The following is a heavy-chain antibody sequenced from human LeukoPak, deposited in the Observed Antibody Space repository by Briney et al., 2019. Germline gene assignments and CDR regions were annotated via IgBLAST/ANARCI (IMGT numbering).Heavy chain of an antibody. J-gene: IGHJ4*02. V-gene: IGHV1-46*01. Sequence: ASVKVSCKASGYTFTSYYMHWVRQAPGQGLEWMAIINPSGGSTSYAQKFQGRVTVTRDTSTSTVCMELSSLRSEDTAVYYCARDSRPSYDSSAYYYPGDYWGQGTLVTVSS. CDR1: GYTFTSYY. D-gene: IGHD3-22*01. CDR3: ARDSRPSYDSSAYYYPGDY. CDR2: INPSGGST.